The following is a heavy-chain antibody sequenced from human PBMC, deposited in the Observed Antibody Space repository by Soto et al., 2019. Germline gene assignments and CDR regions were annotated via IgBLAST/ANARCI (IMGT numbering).Heavy chain of an antibody. CDR1: GGSISSGGYY. CDR3: ARVGNAIYDY. CDR2: IYYSGST. V-gene: IGHV4-31*03. J-gene: IGHJ4*02. D-gene: IGHD2-8*01. Sequence: SETLSLTCTVSGGSISSGGYYWSWIRQHPGRGLEWIGYIYYSGSTYYNPSLKSRVTISVDTSKNQFSLKLSSVTAADTAVYYCARVGNAIYDYWGQGTLVTVSS.